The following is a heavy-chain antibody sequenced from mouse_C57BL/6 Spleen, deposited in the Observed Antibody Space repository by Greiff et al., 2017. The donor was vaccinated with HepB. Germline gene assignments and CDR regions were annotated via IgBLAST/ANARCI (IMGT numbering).Heavy chain of an antibody. D-gene: IGHD1-3*01. CDR3: AGCLTREYYFDY. V-gene: IGHV14-2*01. CDR1: GFNIKDYY. Sequence: VQLQQSGAELVKPGASVKLSCTASGFNIKDYYMHWVKQRTEQGLEWIGRINPEDGETKYAPKFQGKATITADTSSNTTYLQLSSLTSEDTAVSYCAGCLTREYYFDYWGQGTTLTVSS. CDR2: INPEDGET. J-gene: IGHJ2*01.